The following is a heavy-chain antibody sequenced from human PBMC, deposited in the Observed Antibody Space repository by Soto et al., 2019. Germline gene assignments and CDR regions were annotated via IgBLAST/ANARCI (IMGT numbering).Heavy chain of an antibody. V-gene: IGHV3-30-3*01. CDR1: GFTFSSYA. CDR3: AREGYDSSGYYYGYYYYGMDV. CDR2: ISYDGSNK. Sequence: GGSLRLSCAASGFTFSSYAMHWVRQAPGKGLEWVAVISYDGSNKYYADSVKGRFTISRDNSKNTLYLQMNSLRAEDTAVYYCAREGYDSSGYYYGYYYYGMDVWGQGTTVTVSS. J-gene: IGHJ6*02. D-gene: IGHD3-22*01.